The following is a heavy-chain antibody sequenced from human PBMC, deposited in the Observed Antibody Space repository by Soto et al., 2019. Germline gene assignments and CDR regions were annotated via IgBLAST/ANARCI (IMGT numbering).Heavy chain of an antibody. D-gene: IGHD6-13*01. CDR1: GFTFSSYG. V-gene: IGHV3-30*18. J-gene: IGHJ4*02. CDR3: AKEYGSSSLSPDFDY. Sequence: QVQLVESGGGVVQPGRSLRLSCAASGFTFSSYGMHWVRQAPGKGLEWVAVISYDGSNKYYADSVKGRFTISRDNSKNPLDLQMNSLRAEDTVVYYCAKEYGSSSLSPDFDYWGQGTLVTVSS. CDR2: ISYDGSNK.